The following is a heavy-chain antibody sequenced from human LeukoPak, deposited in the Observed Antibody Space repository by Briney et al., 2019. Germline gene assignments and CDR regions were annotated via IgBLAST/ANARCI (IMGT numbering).Heavy chain of an antibody. V-gene: IGHV1-18*01. CDR1: GYTFTSYG. Sequence: ASVKVSCKASGYTFTSYGISWVRQAPGQGLEWMGWISAYNGNTNYAQKLQGRVTMTPDTSTSTAYMELRSLRSDDTAVYYCARGGIAAARVSFFGYWGQGTLVTVSS. CDR3: ARGGIAAARVSFFGY. J-gene: IGHJ4*02. D-gene: IGHD6-13*01. CDR2: ISAYNGNT.